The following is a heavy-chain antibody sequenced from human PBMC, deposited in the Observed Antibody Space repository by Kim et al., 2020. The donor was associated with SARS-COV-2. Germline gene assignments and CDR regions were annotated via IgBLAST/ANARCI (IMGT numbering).Heavy chain of an antibody. V-gene: IGHV1-8*01. D-gene: IGHD3-9*01. CDR2: MNPNSGNT. CDR3: ARSYDILTGYIGYYGMDV. J-gene: IGHJ6*02. CDR1: GYTFTSYD. Sequence: ASVKVSCKASGYTFTSYDINWVRQATGQGLEWMGWMNPNSGNTGYAQKFQGRVTMTRNTSISTAYMELSSLRSEDTAVYYCARSYDILTGYIGYYGMDVWGQGTTVTVSS.